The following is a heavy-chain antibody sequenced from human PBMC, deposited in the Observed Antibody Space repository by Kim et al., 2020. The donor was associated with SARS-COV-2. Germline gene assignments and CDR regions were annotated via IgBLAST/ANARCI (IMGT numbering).Heavy chain of an antibody. CDR3: TTAPPRYCSSTSCYMGGYYYYYYMDV. J-gene: IGHJ6*03. Sequence: GGSLRLSCAASGFTFSNAWMSWVRQAPGKGLEWVGRIKSKTDGGTTDYAAPVKGRFTISRDDSKNTLYLQMNSLKTEDTAVYYCTTAPPRYCSSTSCYMGGYYYYYYMDVWGKGTTVTVSS. V-gene: IGHV3-15*01. CDR2: IKSKTDGGTT. D-gene: IGHD2-2*02. CDR1: GFTFSNAW.